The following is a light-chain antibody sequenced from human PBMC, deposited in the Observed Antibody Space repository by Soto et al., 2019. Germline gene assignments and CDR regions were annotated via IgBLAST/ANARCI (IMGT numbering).Light chain of an antibody. Sequence: EIVMTQSPATLSVSPGERATLSCSASQSVSTNLAWYQQKLGQAPRLLIYGASTRATGIPARFSGSGSGTEFTLTISSLQSEDFAVYYCQHYNNWPPWTFGQGTKVEIK. V-gene: IGKV3-15*01. J-gene: IGKJ1*01. CDR1: QSVSTN. CDR3: QHYNNWPPWT. CDR2: GAS.